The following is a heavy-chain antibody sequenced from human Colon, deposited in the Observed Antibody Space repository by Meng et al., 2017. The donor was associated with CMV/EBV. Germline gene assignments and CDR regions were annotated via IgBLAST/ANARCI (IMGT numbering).Heavy chain of an antibody. CDR1: GYTFTSYD. CDR3: ARTGIVGAQQSGYWLAP. J-gene: IGHJ5*02. Sequence: ASVKVSCKASGYTFTSYDINWVRQATGQGLEWMGWMNPNSGNTGYAQKFQGRVTITRNTSISTAYVELSSLTSDDTAVYYCARTGIVGAQQSGYWLAPWGQGTQVTVSS. D-gene: IGHD1-26*01. V-gene: IGHV1-8*03. CDR2: MNPNSGNT.